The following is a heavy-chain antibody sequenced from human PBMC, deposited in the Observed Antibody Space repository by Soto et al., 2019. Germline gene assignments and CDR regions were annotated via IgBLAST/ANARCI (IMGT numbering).Heavy chain of an antibody. Sequence: SETLSLTCAVYGGSFSGYSWTWIRQPPGTGLEWIGYVSSTGSTNYNPSLKSRLTISLDTSTNEVSLSLTSVTAADAAVYFCARFSPPRKSYDSNPGWFDPWGQGIMVTVSS. V-gene: IGHV4-34*11. CDR3: ARFSPPRKSYDSNPGWFDP. CDR2: VSSTGST. J-gene: IGHJ5*02. CDR1: GGSFSGYS. D-gene: IGHD3-22*01.